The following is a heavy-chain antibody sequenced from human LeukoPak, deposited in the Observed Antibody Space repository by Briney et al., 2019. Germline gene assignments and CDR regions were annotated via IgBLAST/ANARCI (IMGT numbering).Heavy chain of an antibody. CDR3: ATYRLITMVRGVIVYGMDV. Sequence: GRSLRLSCAASGFTFSSYGMHWVRQAPGKGLEWVAVISYDGSNKYYADSVKGRFTISRDNSKNTLYLQMNSLRAEDTAVYYCATYRLITMVRGVIVYGMDVWGQGTTVTVSS. D-gene: IGHD3-10*01. V-gene: IGHV3-30*03. J-gene: IGHJ6*02. CDR2: ISYDGSNK. CDR1: GFTFSSYG.